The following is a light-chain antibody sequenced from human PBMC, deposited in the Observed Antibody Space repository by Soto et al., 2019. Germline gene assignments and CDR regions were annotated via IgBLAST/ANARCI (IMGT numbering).Light chain of an antibody. V-gene: IGLV1-44*01. J-gene: IGLJ1*01. CDR1: SSNIGSNT. CDR2: SNN. Sequence: QSVLTQPPSASGTPGQRVTLSCSGSSSNIGSNTVNWYQQLPGTAPKLLIYSNNQRPSGVPDRFSGSKSGTSASLAISGLQSEDEADYYCAAWEDRRNGYVCGTGTKVTVL. CDR3: AAWEDRRNGYV.